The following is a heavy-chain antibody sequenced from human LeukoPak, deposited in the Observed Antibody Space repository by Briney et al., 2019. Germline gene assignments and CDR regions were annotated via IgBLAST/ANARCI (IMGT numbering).Heavy chain of an antibody. V-gene: IGHV3-11*04. D-gene: IGHD3-10*01. J-gene: IGHJ6*02. CDR3: ARESEGHYYGSGKPFYYGMDV. Sequence: PGGSLRLSCAASGFTFSDYYMSWIRQAPGKGLEWVSYISSSGSTIYYADSVKGRFTISRDNAKNSLYLQMNNLRAEDTAVYYCARESEGHYYGSGKPFYYGMDVWGQGTTVTVSS. CDR2: ISSSGSTI. CDR1: GFTFSDYY.